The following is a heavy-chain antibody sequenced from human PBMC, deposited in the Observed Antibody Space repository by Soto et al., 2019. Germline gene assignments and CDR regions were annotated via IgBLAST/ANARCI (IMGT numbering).Heavy chain of an antibody. CDR1: GGTFSSYT. CDR3: ARAGYYDSSGHLLRQDAFDI. Sequence: SVKVSCKASGGTFSSYTISWVRQAPGQGLEWMGRIIPILGIANYAQKFQGRVTITADKSTSTAYMELSSLRSEDTAVCYCARAGYYDSSGHLLRQDAFDIWG. CDR2: IIPILGIA. D-gene: IGHD3-22*01. J-gene: IGHJ3*02. V-gene: IGHV1-69*02.